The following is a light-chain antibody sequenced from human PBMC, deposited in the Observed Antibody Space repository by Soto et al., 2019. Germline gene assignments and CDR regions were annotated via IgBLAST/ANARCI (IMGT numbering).Light chain of an antibody. CDR1: QSISSW. CDR2: DAS. J-gene: IGKJ1*01. Sequence: DIQMTQSPSTLSASLGDRVTITCRASQSISSWLAWYQQKPGKAPKLLIYDASSLESGVPPRFSGSGSGTDFTLTTSSLQPDDFATYYCQQYNSYSQTFGQGTKVDIK. CDR3: QQYNSYSQT. V-gene: IGKV1-5*01.